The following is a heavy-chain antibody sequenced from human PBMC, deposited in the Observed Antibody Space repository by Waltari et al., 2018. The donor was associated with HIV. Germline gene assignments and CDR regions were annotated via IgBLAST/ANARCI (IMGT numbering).Heavy chain of an antibody. D-gene: IGHD1-1*01. J-gene: IGHJ6*02. V-gene: IGHV3-9*01. CDR2: ISWNSGNI. Sequence: EVQLVESGGGVVQPGGSLRFSCEVSGFTFDNFGMHWVRQAPGKGLEWVSAISWNSGNIGYADSVKGRFTISRDNAKNSLYLQLNSLRSEDTALYYCAKDIWKGGQLLHYYYGLDGWGQGTTVTVSS. CDR3: AKDIWKGGQLLHYYYGLDG. CDR1: GFTFDNFG.